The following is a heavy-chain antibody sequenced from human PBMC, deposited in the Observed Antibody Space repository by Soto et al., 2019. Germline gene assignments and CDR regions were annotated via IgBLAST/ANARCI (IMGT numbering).Heavy chain of an antibody. V-gene: IGHV3-23*01. J-gene: IGHJ3*02. CDR2: ISRSGDST. CDR3: ARRYSDYIHDPFDI. D-gene: IGHD5-12*01. CDR1: GFTFSTYA. Sequence: EVQLLESGGGLVQPGGSLRLSCAASGFTFSTYAMTWVRQAPGKGLEWVSTISRSGDSTYYAGSVRGRFTISRDTPKNTLYLQMNSLRAEDTALYFCARRYSDYIHDPFDIWGQGTLVTVSS.